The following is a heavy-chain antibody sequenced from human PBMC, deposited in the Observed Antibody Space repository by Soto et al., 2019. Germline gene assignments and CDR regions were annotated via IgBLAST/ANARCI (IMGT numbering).Heavy chain of an antibody. D-gene: IGHD3-10*01. Sequence: GGSLGLSCAASGFPFSSYAMSWVRQAPGKGLEWVSAISGSGGSTYYADSVKGRFTISRDNSKNTLYLQMNSLRAEDTAVYYSAKEENYGSGSFFDYWGQGTLVTVSS. V-gene: IGHV3-23*01. CDR3: AKEENYGSGSFFDY. J-gene: IGHJ4*02. CDR2: ISGSGGST. CDR1: GFPFSSYA.